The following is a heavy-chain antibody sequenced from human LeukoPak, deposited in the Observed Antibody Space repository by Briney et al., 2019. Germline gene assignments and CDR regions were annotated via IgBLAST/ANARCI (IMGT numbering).Heavy chain of an antibody. D-gene: IGHD3-22*01. CDR3: ARSGITMIAYYFDY. CDR1: GFTVSSNY. J-gene: IGHJ4*02. V-gene: IGHV3-48*04. Sequence: GGSLRLSRAASGFTVSSNYMSWVRQAPGRGLEWLSYMSGGSSRSIYYADSVKGRFTISRDNAKNSLYLQMNSLRAEDTAVYYCARSGITMIAYYFDYWGQGTLVTVSS. CDR2: MSGGSSRSI.